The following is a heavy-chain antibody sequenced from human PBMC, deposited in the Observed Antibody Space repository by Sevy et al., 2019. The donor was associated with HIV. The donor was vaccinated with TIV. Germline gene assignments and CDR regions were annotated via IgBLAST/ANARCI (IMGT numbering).Heavy chain of an antibody. CDR3: AKEWGGNLRYFDWLLFFDY. J-gene: IGHJ4*02. D-gene: IGHD3-9*01. Sequence: GESLKISCAASGFTFSSYAMSWVRQAPGKGLEWVSAISGSGGSTYYADSVKGRFTISRDNSKNTLYLQMNSLRAEDTAGYYCAKEWGGNLRYFDWLLFFDYWGQGTLVTVSS. CDR1: GFTFSSYA. V-gene: IGHV3-23*01. CDR2: ISGSGGST.